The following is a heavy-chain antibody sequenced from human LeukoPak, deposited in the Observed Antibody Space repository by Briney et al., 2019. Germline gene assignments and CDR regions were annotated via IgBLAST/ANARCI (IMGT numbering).Heavy chain of an antibody. D-gene: IGHD4-17*01. CDR2: INPNSGGT. CDR1: GYTFTCYY. J-gene: IGHJ4*02. CDR3: ARDHDGDYSLDY. V-gene: IGHV1-2*04. Sequence: ASVKVSCKASGYTFTCYYMHWVRQAPGQGLEWMGWINPNSGGTNYAQKFQGWVTMTRDTSISTAYTELSRLRSDDTAVYYCARDHDGDYSLDYWGQGTLVTVSS.